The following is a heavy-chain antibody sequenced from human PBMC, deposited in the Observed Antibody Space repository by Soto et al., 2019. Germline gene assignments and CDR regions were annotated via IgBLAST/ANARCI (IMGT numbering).Heavy chain of an antibody. CDR2: INAGNGNT. D-gene: IGHD3-10*01. J-gene: IGHJ4*02. Sequence: ASVKVSCKASGYTFTNYAMHWVRQAPGQRLEWMGWINAGNGNTKYSQKFQGRVTITRDTSASTAYMELSSLRSEDTAAFYCARDSPISITMVRGVPAPYYFDYWGQGTLVTVSS. CDR3: ARDSPISITMVRGVPAPYYFDY. V-gene: IGHV1-3*01. CDR1: GYTFTNYA.